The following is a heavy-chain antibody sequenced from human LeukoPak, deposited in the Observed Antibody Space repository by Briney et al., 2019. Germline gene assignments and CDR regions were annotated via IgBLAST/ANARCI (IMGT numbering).Heavy chain of an antibody. Sequence: GGSLRLSCAASGFTFSSYAMSWVRQAPGKGLEWVSAISGSGGSTYYADSVKGRFTISRDNSKNTLYLQMDSLRAEDTAVYYCAREAYYDSSGYYDYFDYWGQGTLVTVSS. CDR1: GFTFSSYA. CDR3: AREAYYDSSGYYDYFDY. J-gene: IGHJ4*02. D-gene: IGHD3-22*01. CDR2: ISGSGGST. V-gene: IGHV3-23*01.